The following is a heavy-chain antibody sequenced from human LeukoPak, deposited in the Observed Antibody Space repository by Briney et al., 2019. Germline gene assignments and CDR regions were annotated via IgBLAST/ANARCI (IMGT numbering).Heavy chain of an antibody. CDR2: IGRSGGDT. CDR3: ATLVGATTRDY. Sequence: PGGSLRLSCVASGFTFSNYAMTWVRQAPGKGLEWVSTIGRSGGDTHYADSVKGRFTISRDNSKNTLYLQMNSLRAEDTAVYYCATLVGATTRDYWGQGTLVTVSS. J-gene: IGHJ4*02. CDR1: GFTFSNYA. D-gene: IGHD1-26*01. V-gene: IGHV3-23*01.